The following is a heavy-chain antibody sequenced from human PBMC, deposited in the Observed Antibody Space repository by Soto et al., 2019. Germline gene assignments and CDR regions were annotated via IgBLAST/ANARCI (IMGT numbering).Heavy chain of an antibody. V-gene: IGHV1-69*13. J-gene: IGHJ4*02. CDR3: AEGYCSGGSCYYFDY. CDR2: IIPIFGTA. Sequence: GASVKVSCKASGGTFSSYAISWVRQAPGQGLEWMGGIIPIFGTANYAQKFQGRVTITADESTSTAYMELSSLRSEDTAVYYCAEGYCSGGSCYYFDYWGQGTLVTVSS. D-gene: IGHD2-15*01. CDR1: GGTFSSYA.